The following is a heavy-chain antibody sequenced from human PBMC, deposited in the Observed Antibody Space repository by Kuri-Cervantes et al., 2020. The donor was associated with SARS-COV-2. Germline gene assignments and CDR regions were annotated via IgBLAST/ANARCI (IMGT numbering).Heavy chain of an antibody. V-gene: IGHV1-18*04. CDR3: ARDAFDSSGYQLVDY. D-gene: IGHD3-22*01. CDR1: GYTFTSYG. J-gene: IGHJ4*02. CDR2: SSAYNGNT. Sequence: ASVKVSCKASGYTFTSYGISWARQAPGQGLEWMGWSSAYNGNTDYAQKLQGRVTMTTDTSTSTAHMELRSLRSDDTAVYYCARDAFDSSGYQLVDYWGQGTLVTVSS.